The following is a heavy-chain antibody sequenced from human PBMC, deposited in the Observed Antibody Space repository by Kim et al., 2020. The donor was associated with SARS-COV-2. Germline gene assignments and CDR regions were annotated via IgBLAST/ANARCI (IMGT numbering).Heavy chain of an antibody. CDR3: ASTKYYYDH. Sequence: GGSLRLSCAASGFTFSSYWMDWVRQAPGKGLVWVSRINSDGSSTSYADSVKGRFTISRDNAKNTLDLHMNSLRADDTAVYYCASTKYYYDHWGQGTLVTVSS. CDR1: GFTFSSYW. J-gene: IGHJ4*02. V-gene: IGHV3-74*01. D-gene: IGHD3-3*01. CDR2: INSDGSST.